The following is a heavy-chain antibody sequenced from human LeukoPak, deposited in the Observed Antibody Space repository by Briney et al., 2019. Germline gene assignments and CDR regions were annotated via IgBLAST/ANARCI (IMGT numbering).Heavy chain of an antibody. CDR2: IYTSENT. D-gene: IGHD6-6*01. Sequence: PSETLSLTCTVSCGSISSNYWGWLRQSARKGQEWIGRIYTSENTIYNPSLKSRVTMSEDTSNNQFYLQVNKVSDADTDFYDCAGVPRPGDGILDYWGQGTLVTVSS. CDR3: AGVPRPGDGILDY. J-gene: IGHJ4*02. V-gene: IGHV4-4*07. CDR1: CGSISSNY.